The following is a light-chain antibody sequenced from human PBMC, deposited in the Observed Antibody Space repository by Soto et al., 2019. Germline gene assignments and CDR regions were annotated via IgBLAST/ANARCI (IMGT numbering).Light chain of an antibody. CDR3: QQRSDSLT. Sequence: ETVLTQSPATLSLSPGERATLSCRASQSVGGYVAWYQQKPGQAPRLLIDDASNRATGIPDRFSGSGSGTDFTLTISSLESEDFALYYCQQRSDSLTFGGEPKVEIK. V-gene: IGKV3-11*01. CDR1: QSVGGY. CDR2: DAS. J-gene: IGKJ4*02.